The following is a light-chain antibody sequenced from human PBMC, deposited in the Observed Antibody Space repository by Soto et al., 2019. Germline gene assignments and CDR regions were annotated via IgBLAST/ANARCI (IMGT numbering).Light chain of an antibody. CDR1: SSNIGSNT. V-gene: IGLV1-44*01. CDR2: SNN. CDR3: AAWDDSLNVVV. J-gene: IGLJ2*01. Sequence: QSVLTQPPSASGTPGQRVTISCSGSSSNIGSNTVNWYQQLPGTAPKLLIYSNNQRPSGVPDRFSGSKSRTSASLAISGLQSEDEADYYCAAWDDSLNVVVFGGGTKLTVL.